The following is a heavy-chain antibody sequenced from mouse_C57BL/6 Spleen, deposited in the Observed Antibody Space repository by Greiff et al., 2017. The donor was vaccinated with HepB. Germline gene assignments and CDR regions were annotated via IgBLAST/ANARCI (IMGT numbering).Heavy chain of an antibody. CDR2: IDPSDSET. D-gene: IGHD1-1*01. CDR1: GYTFTSYW. V-gene: IGHV1-52*01. Sequence: QVQLQQPGAELVRPGSSVKLSCKASGYTFTSYWMHWVKQRPIQGLEWIGNIDPSDSETHYNQKFKDKATLTVDKSSSTAYMQLSSLTSEDSAVYYCARRTRDGSSDYFDYWGQGTTLTVSS. J-gene: IGHJ2*01. CDR3: ARRTRDGSSDYFDY.